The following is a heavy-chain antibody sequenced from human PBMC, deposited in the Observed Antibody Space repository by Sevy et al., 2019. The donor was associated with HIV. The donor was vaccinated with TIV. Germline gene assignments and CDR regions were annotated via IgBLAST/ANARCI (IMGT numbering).Heavy chain of an antibody. CDR1: GGTFSSHA. J-gene: IGHJ4*02. Sequence: ASVKVSCKTSGGTFSSHAINWMQLAPGQGLEWMGRFDPEDGETIYAQKFQGRLTMTEDTSSDTAYMELNSLRSEDTAVYYCAATREYYDENSGYFDYWGQGTLVTVSS. V-gene: IGHV1-24*01. CDR3: AATREYYDENSGYFDY. D-gene: IGHD3-22*01. CDR2: FDPEDGET.